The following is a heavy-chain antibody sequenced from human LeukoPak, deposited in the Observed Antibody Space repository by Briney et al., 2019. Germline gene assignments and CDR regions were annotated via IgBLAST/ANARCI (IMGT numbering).Heavy chain of an antibody. CDR2: ISYDGSNK. V-gene: IGHV3-30*18. CDR3: AKEGLSGYGSLDGFDI. CDR1: GFTFSSYG. Sequence: GVSLRLSCAASGFTFSSYGMHWVRQAPGKGLEWVAVISYDGSNKYYADSVKGRFTVSRDNSKNTLYLQMNSLRAEDTAVYYCAKEGLSGYGSLDGFDIWGQGTMVTVSS. J-gene: IGHJ3*02. D-gene: IGHD5-12*01.